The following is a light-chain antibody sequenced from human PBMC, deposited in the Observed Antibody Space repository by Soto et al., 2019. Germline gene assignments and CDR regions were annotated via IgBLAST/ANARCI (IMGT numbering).Light chain of an antibody. Sequence: QSVLTQPASVSGSPGQSITISCTGTSSDVGNYNLVSWYQQFPGKAPKHIIYEGSRRPSGVSNRFSGSKSGNTASLTISGLQAEYEADYYCCSYAGSFTFDVFGGGTKLTVL. V-gene: IGLV2-23*03. CDR3: CSYAGSFTFDV. CDR1: SSDVGNYNL. CDR2: EGS. J-gene: IGLJ2*01.